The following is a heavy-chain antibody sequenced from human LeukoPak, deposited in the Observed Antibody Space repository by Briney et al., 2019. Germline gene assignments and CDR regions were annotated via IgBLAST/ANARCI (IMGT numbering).Heavy chain of an antibody. CDR2: IKQDGTEK. CDR1: EFTFSSFW. V-gene: IGHV3-7*01. CDR3: ARAIDYGYPGGY. J-gene: IGHJ4*02. Sequence: GGSLRLSCVVSEFTFSSFWMSWVRQAPGKGLEWVANIKQDGTEKYYVDSVKGRFTVSRDNAKNSLYLQMNGLRAEDTAVYYCARAIDYGYPGGYWGQGTLVTVSS. D-gene: IGHD4-17*01.